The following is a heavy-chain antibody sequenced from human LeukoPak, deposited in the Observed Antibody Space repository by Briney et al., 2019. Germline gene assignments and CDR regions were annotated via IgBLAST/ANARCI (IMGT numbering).Heavy chain of an antibody. J-gene: IGHJ4*02. D-gene: IGHD6-19*01. CDR2: IYFSGST. CDR3: ARRGSGWYQFDY. CDR1: GDSIATTAFY. Sequence: PSETLSLTCTVSGDSIATTAFYWGWIRHPPGKGLEWVGSIYFSGSTYYNPSLKSRVTMSMDTAKNQFSLTLASATAADTAVYYCARRGSGWYQFDYWGQGTLVPVSS. V-gene: IGHV4-39*01.